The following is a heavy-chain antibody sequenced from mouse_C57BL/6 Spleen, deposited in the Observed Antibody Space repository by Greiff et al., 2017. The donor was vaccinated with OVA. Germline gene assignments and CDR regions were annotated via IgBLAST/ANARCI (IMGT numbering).Heavy chain of an antibody. J-gene: IGHJ4*01. D-gene: IGHD2-4*01. Sequence: VKLVESGPGLVAPSQSLSITCTVSGFSLTSYAISWVRQPPGKGLEWLGVIWTGGGTTYYSAPKSRLSISEDNSKSQVFLKMNSLQTDDTARYYGARNSNYDYYGYAMDYWGQGTSVTVSS. CDR2: IWTGGGT. V-gene: IGHV2-9-1*01. CDR1: GFSLTSYA. CDR3: ARNSNYDYYGYAMDY.